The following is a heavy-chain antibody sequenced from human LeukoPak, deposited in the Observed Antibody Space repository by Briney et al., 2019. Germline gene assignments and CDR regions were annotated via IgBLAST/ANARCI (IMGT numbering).Heavy chain of an antibody. CDR1: GFTISSYG. Sequence: PGGSLRLSCAASGFTISSYGMHWVRQAPGKGLEWVAVISYDGSNKYYADSVKGRFTISRDNSKNTLYLQMNSLRAEDTAVYYCAKWGVNYYDSSGYETPVDYWGHGTLVTVSS. J-gene: IGHJ4*01. CDR2: ISYDGSNK. CDR3: AKWGVNYYDSSGYETPVDY. D-gene: IGHD3-22*01. V-gene: IGHV3-30*18.